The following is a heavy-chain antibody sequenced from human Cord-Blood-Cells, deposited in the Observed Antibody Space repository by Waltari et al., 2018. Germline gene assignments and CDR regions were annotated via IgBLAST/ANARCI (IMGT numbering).Heavy chain of an antibody. CDR2: IYSGGST. CDR1: GFTVSSNY. V-gene: IGHV3-53*01. CDR3: ARGHNSGSYCPLCC. J-gene: IGHJ4*02. Sequence: EVQLVESGGGLIQPGGSLRLSCAASGFTVSSNYMSWVRQAPGKGLERVSVIYSGGSTYDAACVQGRFTISRDNSKNKLYLQMDSLRAEDTAVYYCARGHNSGSYCPLCCWGQGTLVTVAS. D-gene: IGHD1-26*01.